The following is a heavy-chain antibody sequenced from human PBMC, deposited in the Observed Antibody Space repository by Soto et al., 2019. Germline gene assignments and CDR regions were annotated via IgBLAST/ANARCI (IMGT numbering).Heavy chain of an antibody. Sequence: GASVKVSCKASGYTFTSYAMHWVRQAHGQRLEWMGWINAGNGNTKYSQKFQGRVTITRDTSASTAYMELSSLRSEDTAVYYCARGRYSSGWYYFDYWGQGTLVTVSS. CDR2: INAGNGNT. CDR3: ARGRYSSGWYYFDY. V-gene: IGHV1-3*01. CDR1: GYTFTSYA. D-gene: IGHD6-19*01. J-gene: IGHJ4*02.